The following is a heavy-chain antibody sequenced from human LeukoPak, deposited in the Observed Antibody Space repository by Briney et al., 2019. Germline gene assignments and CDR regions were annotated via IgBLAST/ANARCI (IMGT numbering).Heavy chain of an antibody. CDR1: GYTFTGYY. Sequence: ASVKVSCKASGYTFTGYYMHWVRQAPGQGLEWMGWINPNSGGTNYAQKFQGRVTMTRDTSFSTAYMELSRLRSDDTAVYYCASMGDYYDSSGYYMVDYWGQGTLVTVSS. V-gene: IGHV1-2*02. D-gene: IGHD3-22*01. CDR2: INPNSGGT. CDR3: ASMGDYYDSSGYYMVDY. J-gene: IGHJ4*02.